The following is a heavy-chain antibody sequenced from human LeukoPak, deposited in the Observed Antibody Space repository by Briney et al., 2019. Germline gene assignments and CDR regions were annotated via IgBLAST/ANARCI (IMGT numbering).Heavy chain of an antibody. CDR3: AKGKGKLGAFQSDFDY. D-gene: IGHD1-26*01. CDR1: GFTFSSYG. Sequence: GGSLRPSCAASGFTFSSYGMHWVRQAPGKGLEWVTFIRYDGSNKYYVESVKGRFSISRDNSKNTLYLEMNSLRAEDTAIYYCAKGKGKLGAFQSDFDYWGQGTLVTVSS. V-gene: IGHV3-30*02. CDR2: IRYDGSNK. J-gene: IGHJ4*02.